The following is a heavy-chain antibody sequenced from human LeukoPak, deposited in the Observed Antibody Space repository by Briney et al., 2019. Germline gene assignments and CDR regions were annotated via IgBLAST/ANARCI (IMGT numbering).Heavy chain of an antibody. J-gene: IGHJ4*01. CDR1: GFTFSSYA. CDR3: ARDPRYCYDSCGF. V-gene: IGHV3-23*01. D-gene: IGHD3-22*01. Sequence: PGGSLRLSCAASGFTFSSYAMSWVRQAPGEGLEWVSAISGSGGSTYYADSVKGQFTISRDNSKNTLYLQMNSQRAEDTAVYYCARDPRYCYDSCGFWGHGTLVTVSS. CDR2: ISGSGGST.